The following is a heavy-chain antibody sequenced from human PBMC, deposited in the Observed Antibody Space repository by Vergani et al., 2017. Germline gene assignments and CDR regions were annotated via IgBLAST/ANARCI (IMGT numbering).Heavy chain of an antibody. V-gene: IGHV3-49*04. CDR3: TRGPTYYYDSSGYYSAGDY. Sequence: EVQLVESWGGLVQPGRSLRLSCTASGFTFGDYAMSWVRQAPGKGLEWVGFIRSKAYGGTTEYAASVKGRFTSSRDDSKSIAYLQMNSLKTEDTAVYYCTRGPTYYYDSSGYYSAGDYWGQGTLVTVSS. D-gene: IGHD3-22*01. CDR1: GFTFGDYA. CDR2: IRSKAYGGTT. J-gene: IGHJ4*02.